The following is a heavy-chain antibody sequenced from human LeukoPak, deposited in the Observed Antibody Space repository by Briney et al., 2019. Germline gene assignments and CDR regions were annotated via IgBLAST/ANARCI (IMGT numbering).Heavy chain of an antibody. Sequence: SVKVSCKASGGTFSSYAINWVRQAPGQGLEWMGGLIPIFGTANYAQKFQGRVTITADKSTSTAYMELSSLRSEDTAVYYCARAPLGYNYYYMDVWGKGTTVTVSS. CDR1: GGTFSSYA. V-gene: IGHV1-69*06. D-gene: IGHD2-15*01. CDR2: LIPIFGTA. J-gene: IGHJ6*03. CDR3: ARAPLGYNYYYMDV.